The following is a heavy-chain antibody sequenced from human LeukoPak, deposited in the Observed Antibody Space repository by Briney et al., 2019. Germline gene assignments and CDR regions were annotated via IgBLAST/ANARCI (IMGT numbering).Heavy chain of an antibody. CDR1: GDPISSYY. V-gene: IGHV4-59*13. Sequence: SETLSLLCTVSGDPISSYYWSWIRQPTGEGVEGIGYIYYRGSTHHNPPVKSRVPISVETSKHQFSLKLSSVTAADTAVYYCARGLEGQEAFDIWGQGTMVTVSS. J-gene: IGHJ3*02. CDR3: ARGLEGQEAFDI. CDR2: IYYRGST.